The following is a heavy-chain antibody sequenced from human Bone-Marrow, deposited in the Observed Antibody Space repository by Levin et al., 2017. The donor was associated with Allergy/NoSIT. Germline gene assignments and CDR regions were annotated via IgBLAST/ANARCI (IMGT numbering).Heavy chain of an antibody. D-gene: IGHD3-22*01. Sequence: VASVKVSCKASGYGFNDYNIHWVRQAPGQPLESLGWITPRGGDTNYAQNFQGRVTMSRDTSVTTAYMELTSLISDDTAIYFCARRKPSDSTGPYGMDVWGQGTTVTVSS. CDR2: ITPRGGDT. J-gene: IGHJ6*02. CDR1: GYGFNDYN. V-gene: IGHV1-2*02. CDR3: ARRKPSDSTGPYGMDV.